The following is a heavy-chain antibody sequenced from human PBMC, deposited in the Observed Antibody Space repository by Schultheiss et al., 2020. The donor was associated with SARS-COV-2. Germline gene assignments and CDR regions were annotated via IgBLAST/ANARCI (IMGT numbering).Heavy chain of an antibody. CDR3: ARVAGRIAVAGHRNWYFDL. J-gene: IGHJ2*01. CDR2: INPSGGST. V-gene: IGHV1-46*01. CDR1: GYTFTSYY. Sequence: ASVKVSCKASGYTFTSYYMHWVRQAPGQGLEWMGIINPSGGSTSYAQKFQGRVTITRDTSASTAYMELSSLRSEDTAVYYCARVAGRIAVAGHRNWYFDLWGRGTLVTVSS. D-gene: IGHD6-19*01.